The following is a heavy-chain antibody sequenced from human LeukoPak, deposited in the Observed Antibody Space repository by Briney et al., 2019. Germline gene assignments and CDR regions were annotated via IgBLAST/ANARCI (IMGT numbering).Heavy chain of an antibody. CDR2: INSDGSTT. CDR1: GFTFSNYW. CDR3: ASLQNVPSYYYYYVMDV. J-gene: IGHJ6*02. V-gene: IGHV3-74*01. D-gene: IGHD2/OR15-2a*01. Sequence: GGSLRLSCAASGFTFSNYWMHWARQAPGKGLVWVSRINSDGSTTNYADSVKGRFTISRDNAKNTLFLQMNSLRAEDTAVYYCASLQNVPSYYYYYVMDVWGQGTTVTVSS.